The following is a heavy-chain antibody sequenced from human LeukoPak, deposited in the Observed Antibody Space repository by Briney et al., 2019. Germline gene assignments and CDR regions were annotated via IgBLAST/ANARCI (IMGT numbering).Heavy chain of an antibody. CDR3: ARGHSYYYDSSGIFDY. V-gene: IGHV1-46*01. Sequence: ASAKVSCKASGYTFTSYYMHWVRQAPGQGLEWMGIINPSGGSTSYAQKFQGRVTMTRDTSTSTVYMELSSLRSEDTAVYYCARGHSYYYDSSGIFDYWGQGTLVTVSS. D-gene: IGHD3-22*01. J-gene: IGHJ4*02. CDR1: GYTFTSYY. CDR2: INPSGGST.